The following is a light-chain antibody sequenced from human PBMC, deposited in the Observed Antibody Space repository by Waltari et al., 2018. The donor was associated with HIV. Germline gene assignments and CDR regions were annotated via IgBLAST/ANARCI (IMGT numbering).Light chain of an antibody. CDR3: QQYNSYPYT. Sequence: DIQMTQSPSTLSASVGDRVTINCRASQSISSWLAWYQQKPGKDPKLLIYKASSLESGFPSRFSGSGSGTEFTLTISILQPDDFATYYCQQYNSYPYTFGQGTKLEIK. CDR1: QSISSW. CDR2: KAS. V-gene: IGKV1-5*03. J-gene: IGKJ2*01.